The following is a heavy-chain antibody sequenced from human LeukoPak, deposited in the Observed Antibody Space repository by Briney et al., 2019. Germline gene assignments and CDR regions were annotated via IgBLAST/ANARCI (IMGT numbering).Heavy chain of an antibody. CDR2: INPSGGST. J-gene: IGHJ4*02. CDR1: GGTFSSYA. CDR3: AREWGNKAFDY. Sequence: GASVKVSCKASGGTFSSYAISWVRQAPGQGLEWMGIINPSGGSTSYAQKFQGRVTMTRDTSTSTVYMELSSLRSEDTAVYYCAREWGNKAFDYWGQGTLVTVSS. V-gene: IGHV1-46*01. D-gene: IGHD7-27*01.